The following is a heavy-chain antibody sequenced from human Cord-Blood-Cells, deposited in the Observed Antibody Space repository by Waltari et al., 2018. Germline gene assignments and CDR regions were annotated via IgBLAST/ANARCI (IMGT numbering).Heavy chain of an antibody. CDR1: GGSISSSSYY. Sequence: QLQLQESGPGLVKPSETLSLTCTVSGGSISSSSYYWGWIRQPPGTGLEWIGNIYYIGSTYYNPSLKSRVTISVDTSKNQFSLKLSSVTAADTAVYYCARRIVGATTGAFDIWGQGTMVTDSS. V-gene: IGHV4-39*01. CDR2: IYYIGST. CDR3: ARRIVGATTGAFDI. D-gene: IGHD1-26*01. J-gene: IGHJ3*02.